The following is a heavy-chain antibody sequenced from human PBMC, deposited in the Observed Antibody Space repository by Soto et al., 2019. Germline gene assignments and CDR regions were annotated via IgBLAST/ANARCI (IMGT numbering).Heavy chain of an antibody. CDR2: IYYSGST. J-gene: IGHJ4*01. CDR1: GDSISSGGYY. Sequence: SETLSLTCTVSGDSISSGGYYWSWIRQHPGKGLEWIGYIYYSGSTYYNPSLKSRVTISVDTSKNQFSLKLSSVTAADTAVYYCARQSGVYYYGSGSYFDYWGQGTLVTVSS. D-gene: IGHD3-10*01. V-gene: IGHV4-31*03. CDR3: ARQSGVYYYGSGSYFDY.